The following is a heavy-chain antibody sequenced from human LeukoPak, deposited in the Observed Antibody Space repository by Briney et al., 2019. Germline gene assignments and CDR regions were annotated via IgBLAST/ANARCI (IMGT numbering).Heavy chain of an antibody. CDR3: ARVGSGPSGSQRRVDY. V-gene: IGHV3-48*02. D-gene: IGHD1-26*01. CDR1: GFTFSSYS. CDR2: ISSSSSTI. J-gene: IGHJ4*02. Sequence: PGGSLRLSCAASGFTFSSYSMNWVRQAPGKGLEWVSYISSSSSTIYYADSVKGRFTISRDNAKNSLYLQMNSLRDEDTAVYYCARVGSGPSGSQRRVDYWGQGTLVTVSS.